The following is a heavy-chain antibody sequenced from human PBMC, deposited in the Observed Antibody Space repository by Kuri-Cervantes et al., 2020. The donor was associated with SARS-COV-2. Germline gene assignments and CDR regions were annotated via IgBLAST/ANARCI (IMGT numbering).Heavy chain of an antibody. J-gene: IGHJ4*02. D-gene: IGHD3-10*01. CDR3: ARGGNYYGSGSYLSPFDY. CDR2: INGNGDSS. V-gene: IGHV3-20*01. CDR1: GFTFDEYA. Sequence: GESLKISCAGSGFTFDEYAMSWVRQAPGKGLVWVCGINGNGDSSAYADAVEGRFTVFRDNAKNSLYLQMNSLRAEDTALYHCARGGNYYGSGSYLSPFDYWGQGTLVTVSS.